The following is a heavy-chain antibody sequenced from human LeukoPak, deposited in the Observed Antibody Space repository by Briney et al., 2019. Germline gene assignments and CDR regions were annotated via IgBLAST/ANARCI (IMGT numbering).Heavy chain of an antibody. J-gene: IGHJ4*02. Sequence: SETLSLTCTVSGGSISSSSYYWGWIRQPPGKGLEWIGSIYYSGSTYYNPSLKSRVTISVDTSKNQFSLKLSSVTAADTAVYYCARRSPITMVRGVMRGYHFDYWGQGTLVTVSS. CDR1: GGSISSSSYY. D-gene: IGHD3-10*01. V-gene: IGHV4-39*01. CDR3: ARRSPITMVRGVMRGYHFDY. CDR2: IYYSGST.